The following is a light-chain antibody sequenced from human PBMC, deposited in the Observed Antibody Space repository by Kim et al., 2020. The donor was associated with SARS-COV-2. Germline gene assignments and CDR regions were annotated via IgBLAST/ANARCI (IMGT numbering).Light chain of an antibody. Sequence: LSPGERATLSCRASQSISSNLAWYQQKPGQAPRLLIHGASTRATGIPARFSGSGSGTEFILTISNLQSEDFAVYCCQQYNDWPLTFGGGTKVDIK. J-gene: IGKJ4*01. CDR1: QSISSN. V-gene: IGKV3-15*01. CDR3: QQYNDWPLT. CDR2: GAS.